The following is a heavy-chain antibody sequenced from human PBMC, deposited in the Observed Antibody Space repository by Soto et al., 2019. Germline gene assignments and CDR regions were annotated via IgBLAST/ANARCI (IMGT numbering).Heavy chain of an antibody. V-gene: IGHV3-66*01. CDR2: IYSGGST. Sequence: GGSLRLSCAASGFTVSSNYMSWVRQAPGKGLEWVSVIYSGGSTYYADSVKGRFTISRDNSKNTLYLQMNSLRAEDTAVYYCARDLAGSGRSYYYYYYMDVWGKGTTVTVSS. CDR3: ARDLAGSGRSYYYYYYMDV. J-gene: IGHJ6*03. D-gene: IGHD3-10*01. CDR1: GFTVSSNY.